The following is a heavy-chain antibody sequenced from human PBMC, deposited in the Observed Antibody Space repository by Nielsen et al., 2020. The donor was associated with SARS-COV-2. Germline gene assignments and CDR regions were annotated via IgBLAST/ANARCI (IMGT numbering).Heavy chain of an antibody. CDR1: GFTVSSNY. CDR2: IYSGGST. CDR3: AKDVRYSYYTFDY. D-gene: IGHD5-18*01. V-gene: IGHV3-53*01. J-gene: IGHJ4*02. Sequence: GGSLRLSCAASGFTVSSNYMSWVRQAPGKGLEWVSVIYSGGSTYYADSVKGRFTISRDNSKNTLYLQMNSLRAEDTAVYYCAKDVRYSYYTFDYWGQGTLVTVSS.